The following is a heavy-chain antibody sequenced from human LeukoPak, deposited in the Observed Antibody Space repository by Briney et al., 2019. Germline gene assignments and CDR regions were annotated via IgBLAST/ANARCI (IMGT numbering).Heavy chain of an antibody. D-gene: IGHD2-21*01. V-gene: IGHV3-23*01. Sequence: AGGSLRLSCAASGFTFSSYAMSWVRQAPGKGLEWVSAISGSGGSTYYADSVKGRFTISRDNSKNTLYLQMNSLRAEDTAVYYCAKSLPTHIVMANYYFDYWGQGTLVTVSS. CDR1: GFTFSSYA. CDR3: AKSLPTHIVMANYYFDY. J-gene: IGHJ4*02. CDR2: ISGSGGST.